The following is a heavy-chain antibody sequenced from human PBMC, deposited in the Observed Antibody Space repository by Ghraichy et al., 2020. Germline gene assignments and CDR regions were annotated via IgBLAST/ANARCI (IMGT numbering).Heavy chain of an antibody. V-gene: IGHV4-34*01. Sequence: SETLSLTCAVYGGSFSGYYWSWIRQPPGKGLEWIGEINHSGSTNYNPSLKSRVTISVDTSKNQFSLKLSSVTAADTAVYYCARGPLMVYAIFYYYGMDVWGQGTTVTVSS. D-gene: IGHD2-8*01. CDR3: ARGPLMVYAIFYYYGMDV. J-gene: IGHJ6*02. CDR1: GGSFSGYY. CDR2: INHSGST.